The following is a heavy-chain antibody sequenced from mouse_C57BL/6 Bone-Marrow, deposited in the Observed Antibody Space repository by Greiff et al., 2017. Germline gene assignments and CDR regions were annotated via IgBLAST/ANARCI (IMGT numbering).Heavy chain of an antibody. D-gene: IGHD2-1*01. V-gene: IGHV1-54*01. CDR3: ARLYYGNYWNAMDY. Sequence: QVQLQQSGAELVRPGTSVKVSCKASGYAFTNYLIEWVKQRPGQGLEWIGVINPGSGGTKYNEKFKGQATLTAYKYSSTAYMQLSSLTSEDSAVYFCARLYYGNYWNAMDYWGQGTSVTVSS. CDR2: INPGSGGT. CDR1: GYAFTNYL. J-gene: IGHJ4*01.